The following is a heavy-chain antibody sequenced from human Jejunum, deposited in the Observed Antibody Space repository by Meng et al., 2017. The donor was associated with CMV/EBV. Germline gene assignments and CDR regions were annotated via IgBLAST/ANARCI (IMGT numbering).Heavy chain of an antibody. V-gene: IGHV6-1*01. J-gene: IGHJ4*02. CDR1: WDSVSSKRAV. Sequence: HARPALCEPPHPVPLTCLIFWDSVSSKRAVGTRTRQASLGGIEWLGRTYNSSKWYNDHAVSVKSRRTINPDTPKNQFSRQRSAVTPEDTGVYFCARGWLRACFDFWGQGTLVTVSS. CDR3: ARGWLRACFDF. D-gene: IGHD5-12*01. CDR2: TYNSSKWYN.